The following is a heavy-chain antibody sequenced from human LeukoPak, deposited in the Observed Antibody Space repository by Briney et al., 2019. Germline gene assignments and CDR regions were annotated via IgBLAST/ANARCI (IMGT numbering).Heavy chain of an antibody. D-gene: IGHD3-22*01. V-gene: IGHV4-34*01. J-gene: IGHJ4*02. Sequence: SETLSLTCAVYGGSFSGYHWSWIRQPPGKGLEWIGDINHSGITNNNPSLKSRVTISVDTSKNHFSLKLSSVTAADTAVYYCARGRGDSSGYYYFDYWGQGTLVTVSS. CDR3: ARGRGDSSGYYYFDY. CDR1: GGSFSGYH. CDR2: INHSGIT.